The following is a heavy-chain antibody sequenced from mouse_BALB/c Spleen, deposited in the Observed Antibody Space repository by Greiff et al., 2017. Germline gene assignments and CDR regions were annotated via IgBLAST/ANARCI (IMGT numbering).Heavy chain of an antibody. CDR2: ISSGGGST. Sequence: EVKLMESGGGLVKPGGSLKLSCAASGFAFSSYDMSWVRQTPEKRLEWVAYISSGGGSTYYPDTVKGRFTISRDNAKNTLYLQMSSLKSEDTAMYYCERHEDYDDAMDYWGQGTSVTVSS. D-gene: IGHD2-4*01. V-gene: IGHV5-12-1*01. CDR3: ERHEDYDDAMDY. CDR1: GFAFSSYD. J-gene: IGHJ4*01.